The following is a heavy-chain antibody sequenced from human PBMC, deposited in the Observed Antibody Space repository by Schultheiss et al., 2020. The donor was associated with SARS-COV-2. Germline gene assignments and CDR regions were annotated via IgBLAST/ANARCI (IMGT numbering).Heavy chain of an antibody. V-gene: IGHV3-48*04. CDR2: ISSSGSTI. CDR1: GFTFSSYG. D-gene: IGHD4-17*01. J-gene: IGHJ4*02. CDR3: AKVGTVTGFDY. Sequence: GGSLRLSCAASGFTFSSYGMHWVRQAPGKGLEWVSYISSSGSTIYYADSVKGRFTISRDNAKNSLYLQMNSLRAEDTALYYCAKVGTVTGFDYWGQGTLVTVSS.